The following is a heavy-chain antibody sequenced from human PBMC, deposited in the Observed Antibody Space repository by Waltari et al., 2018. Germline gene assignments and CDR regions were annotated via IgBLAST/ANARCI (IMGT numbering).Heavy chain of an antibody. CDR3: ARDKYQLLHYYYYGMGV. CDR1: GGTFSSYA. CDR2: IIPIFGTA. D-gene: IGHD2-2*01. J-gene: IGHJ6*02. V-gene: IGHV1-69*08. Sequence: QVHLVQSGAEVKKPGSSVKVSCKASGGTFSSYAISWVRQAPGQGLEWMGRIIPIFGTANYAQKFQGRVTITADKSTSTAYMELSSLRSEDTAVYYCARDKYQLLHYYYYGMGVWGQGTTVIVSS.